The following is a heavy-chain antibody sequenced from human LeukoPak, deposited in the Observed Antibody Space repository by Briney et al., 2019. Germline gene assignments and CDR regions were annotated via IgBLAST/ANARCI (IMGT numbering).Heavy chain of an antibody. CDR2: ISSSSSYI. CDR3: ARDRQFYGSGSSPLYYYGMDV. Sequence: GGSLRLSCAASGFTFSSYSMNWVRQAPGKGLEWVSSISSSSSYIYYADSVKSRFTISRDNAKNSLYLQMNSLRAEDTAVYYCARDRQFYGSGSSPLYYYGMDVWGQGTTVTVSS. J-gene: IGHJ6*02. D-gene: IGHD3-10*01. V-gene: IGHV3-21*01. CDR1: GFTFSSYS.